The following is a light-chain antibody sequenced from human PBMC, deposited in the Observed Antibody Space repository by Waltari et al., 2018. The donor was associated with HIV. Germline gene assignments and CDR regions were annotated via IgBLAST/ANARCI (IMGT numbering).Light chain of an antibody. CDR2: GAS. Sequence: EIVMTQSPATLSVSPGESATLSCRASQSVGTKLAWYQQKPGQAPRLLIYGASRRATGTPDRFSGSGSGTDFTLTISGLEPEDFAVYYCHQYESSPFTFGPGTKVVVK. V-gene: IGKV3-20*01. J-gene: IGKJ3*01. CDR3: HQYESSPFT. CDR1: QSVGTK.